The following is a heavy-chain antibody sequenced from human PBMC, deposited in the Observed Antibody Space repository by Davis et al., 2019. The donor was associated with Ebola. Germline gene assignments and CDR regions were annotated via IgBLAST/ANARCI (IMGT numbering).Heavy chain of an antibody. V-gene: IGHV3-23*01. CDR3: AKGGYGDYPFDY. CDR2: ISGSGGST. D-gene: IGHD4-17*01. CDR1: GFTFSSYA. Sequence: GESLKISCAASGFTFSSYAMSWVRQAPGKGLEWVSAISGSGGSTYYADSVKGRFTISRDNSKNTLYLQMNSLRAEDTAVYYCAKGGYGDYPFDYWGQGTLVTVSS. J-gene: IGHJ4*02.